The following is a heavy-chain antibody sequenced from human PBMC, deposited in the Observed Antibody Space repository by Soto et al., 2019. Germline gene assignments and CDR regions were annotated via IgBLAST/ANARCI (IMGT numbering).Heavy chain of an antibody. Sequence: QVQMVQSGAEVKKPGTSVKVSCKASGYAFINYAVTWVRQAPGEGLEWMGWISPSNDNSYSSQKFQDIVTKSTETSSNKAYMDLRRLTSDDTAVYYCTREGGNTGTTDYWGQGTLVTVSS. CDR3: TREGGNTGTTDY. J-gene: IGHJ4*03. V-gene: IGHV1-18*01. D-gene: IGHD1-7*01. CDR1: GYAFINYA. CDR2: ISPSNDNS.